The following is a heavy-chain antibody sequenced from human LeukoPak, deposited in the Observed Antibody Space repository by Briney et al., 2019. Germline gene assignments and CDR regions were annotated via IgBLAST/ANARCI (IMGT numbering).Heavy chain of an antibody. CDR1: GFTFSTFW. Sequence: GGSLRLSCAASGFTFSTFWMNWVRQAPGKGLEWVANIKQDGSEKYYVDSVKGRFTISRDNAKNSLSLQMNSLRVEDTAVYYCARGRYFDWLLMAFDYWGLGPLVTVSS. V-gene: IGHV3-7*01. CDR2: IKQDGSEK. CDR3: ARGRYFDWLLMAFDY. D-gene: IGHD3-9*01. J-gene: IGHJ4*02.